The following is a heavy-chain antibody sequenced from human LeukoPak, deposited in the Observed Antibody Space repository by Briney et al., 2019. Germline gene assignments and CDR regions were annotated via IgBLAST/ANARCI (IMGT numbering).Heavy chain of an antibody. D-gene: IGHD1-26*01. CDR1: GFSLSSYA. Sequence: GGSLRLSCAASGFSLSSYAMHWVRQAPGKGLEWVSFVSFDGRNKNYADSVRGRFTISRDDSKNTLYLQMSSLRNEDTAVYFCTRIVGHTRSEFWGQGTLVTVSS. V-gene: IGHV3-30*04. CDR2: VSFDGRNK. CDR3: TRIVGHTRSEF. J-gene: IGHJ4*02.